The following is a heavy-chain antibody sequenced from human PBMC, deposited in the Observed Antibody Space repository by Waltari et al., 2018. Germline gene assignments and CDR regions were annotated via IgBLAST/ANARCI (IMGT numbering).Heavy chain of an antibody. CDR3: AGLSVATSYYYYGMDV. Sequence: QLQLQESGPGLVKPSATLSLPCTVSGGSITSSSYYWRWIRQPPGKGLEWIGSIYYSGSTYYNPSLKSRVTISVDTSKNQFSLKLSSVTAADTAVYYCAGLSVATSYYYYGMDVWGQGTTVTVSS. CDR2: IYYSGST. J-gene: IGHJ6*02. V-gene: IGHV4-39*07. D-gene: IGHD5-12*01. CDR1: GGSITSSSYY.